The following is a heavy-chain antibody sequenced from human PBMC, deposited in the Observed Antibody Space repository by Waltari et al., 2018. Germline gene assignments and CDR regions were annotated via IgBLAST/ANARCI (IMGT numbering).Heavy chain of an antibody. CDR1: GFTFSSYS. V-gene: IGHV3-48*01. CDR2: ISSSSSTI. Sequence: LVESGGGLVQPGGSLRLSCAASGFTFSSYSMNWVRQAPGKGLEWVSYISSSSSTIYYADSVKGRFTISRDNAKNSLYLQMNSLRAEDTAVYYCAREGAIGFAYWGQGTLVTVSS. J-gene: IGHJ4*02. CDR3: AREGAIGFAY. D-gene: IGHD2-21*01.